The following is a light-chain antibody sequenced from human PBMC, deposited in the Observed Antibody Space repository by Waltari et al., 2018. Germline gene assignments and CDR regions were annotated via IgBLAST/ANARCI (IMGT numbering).Light chain of an antibody. Sequence: EILLTQSPATLSVSPGERATLSCRASQNVNTNVAWYQQKPGQAPRLLIYGSSTRHPGIPDRFTGSGSGTDFTLTIDTLQSEDFAVYYCQQYNKWPPISFGQGTRLEIK. CDR3: QQYNKWPPIS. CDR2: GSS. J-gene: IGKJ5*01. CDR1: QNVNTN. V-gene: IGKV3-15*01.